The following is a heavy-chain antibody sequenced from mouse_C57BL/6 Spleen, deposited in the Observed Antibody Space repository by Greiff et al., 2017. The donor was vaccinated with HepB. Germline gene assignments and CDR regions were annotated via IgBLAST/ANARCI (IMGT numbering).Heavy chain of an antibody. CDR2: IRNKANNHAT. CDR1: GFTFSDAW. Sequence: EVQGVESGGGLVQPGGSMKLSCAASGFTFSDAWMDWVRQSPEKGLEWVAEIRNKANNHATYYAESVKGRFTISRDDSKSSVYLQMNSLRAEDTSTYYCTGFITTVVRYAMDYWGQGTSVTVSS. J-gene: IGHJ4*01. D-gene: IGHD1-1*01. CDR3: TGFITTVVRYAMDY. V-gene: IGHV6-6*01.